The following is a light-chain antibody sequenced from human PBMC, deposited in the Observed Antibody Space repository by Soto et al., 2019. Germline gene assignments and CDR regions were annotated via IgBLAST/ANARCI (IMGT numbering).Light chain of an antibody. CDR3: NSYTTSSTRV. V-gene: IGLV2-14*01. CDR1: SSDIGAYNY. Sequence: QSALTQPDSVSGSPGQSITISCTGTSSDIGAYNYVSWYQQHPGKAPKLMIYDVRNRPSGVSNRFSGSKSGNTASLTISGLQAEDEADYYCNSYTTSSTRVFGGGTKLTVL. J-gene: IGLJ3*02. CDR2: DVR.